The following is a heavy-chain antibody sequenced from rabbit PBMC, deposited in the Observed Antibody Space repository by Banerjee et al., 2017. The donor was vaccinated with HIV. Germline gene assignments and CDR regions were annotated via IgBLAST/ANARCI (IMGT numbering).Heavy chain of an antibody. CDR2: IDTSSGST. J-gene: IGHJ4*01. CDR3: VRETETYAGYAGSNL. Sequence: QSLEESGGDLVKPGASLTLTCTASGFSFSSGYWICWVRQAPEKGLEWVACIDTSSGSTDYASWVNGRFTISSHNAQNTLYLQLNSLTAADTATYFCVRETETYAGYAGSNLWGPGTLVTVS. D-gene: IGHD4-2*01. V-gene: IGHV1S40*01. CDR1: GFSFSSGYW.